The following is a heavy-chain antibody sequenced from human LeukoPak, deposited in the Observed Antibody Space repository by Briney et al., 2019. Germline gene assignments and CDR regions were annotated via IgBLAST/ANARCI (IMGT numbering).Heavy chain of an antibody. V-gene: IGHV3-53*01. D-gene: IGHD6-13*01. CDR2: ISSGDSA. Sequence: GGSLRLSCAASGFTVSSDYMTWVRQAPGKGLEWVSVISSGDSAYYADSVKGRFTISRDNSKNTLYLHMNTLRAEDTAVYYCARDRSSSGSVFDYWGQGTLVTVSS. J-gene: IGHJ4*02. CDR1: GFTVSSDY. CDR3: ARDRSSSGSVFDY.